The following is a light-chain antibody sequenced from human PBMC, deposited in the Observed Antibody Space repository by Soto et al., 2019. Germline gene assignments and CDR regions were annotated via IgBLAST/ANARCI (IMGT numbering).Light chain of an antibody. J-gene: IGKJ1*01. CDR3: QQYGGSPET. Sequence: IVMTQKTATLSVSPGERATLSCRASQSVSSNLAWYQQKPGQAPRLLIFGASNRATGIPDRFSGSGSGTDFTLTISRLEPEDFAVYYCQQYGGSPETFGQ. V-gene: IGKV3-20*01. CDR1: QSVSSN. CDR2: GAS.